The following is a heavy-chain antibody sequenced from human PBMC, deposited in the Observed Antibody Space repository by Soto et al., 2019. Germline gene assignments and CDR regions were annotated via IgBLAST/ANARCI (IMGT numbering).Heavy chain of an antibody. Sequence: GASVKVSCKASGYSFTNNDVSWVRQATGQGLEWMGWMNPGSGGTGYAQKFQGRVTMTRDISIATAYMELSSLRSDDTAIYYCARMATFGSLNWFDHWGRGTLVTVSS. J-gene: IGHJ5*02. CDR1: GYSFTNND. CDR2: MNPGSGGT. V-gene: IGHV1-8*01. CDR3: ARMATFGSLNWFDH. D-gene: IGHD3-16*01.